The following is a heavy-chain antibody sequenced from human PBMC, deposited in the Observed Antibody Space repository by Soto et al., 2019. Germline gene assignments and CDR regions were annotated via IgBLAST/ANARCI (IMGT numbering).Heavy chain of an antibody. CDR1: GFTFGDHA. CDR3: TKSKRSYYYYMDV. V-gene: IGHV3-49*03. J-gene: IGHJ6*03. CDR2: IRSKPNGGTT. Sequence: PGGSLRLSCTASGFTFGDHAMSWFRQAPGKGLEWVGFIRSKPNGGTTEYAASVKGRFTISRDDSKSIAYLQMNSLKTEDTAVYYCTKSKRSYYYYMDVWGKGTTVTVSS.